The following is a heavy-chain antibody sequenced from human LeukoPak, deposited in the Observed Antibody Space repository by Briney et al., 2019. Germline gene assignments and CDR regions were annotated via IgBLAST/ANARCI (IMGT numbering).Heavy chain of an antibody. J-gene: IGHJ4*02. D-gene: IGHD2-2*01. CDR1: GFTFSSYA. V-gene: IGHV3-23*01. CDR2: ISGSGGST. CDR3: ARAPTVLVGYCSSSSCQADY. Sequence: GGSLRLSCAASGFTFSSYAMSWVRQAPGKGLEWVSAISGSGGSTYYADSVKGRFTISRDNSKNTLYLQMNSLRAEDTAVYYCARAPTVLVGYCSSSSCQADYWGQGTLVTVSS.